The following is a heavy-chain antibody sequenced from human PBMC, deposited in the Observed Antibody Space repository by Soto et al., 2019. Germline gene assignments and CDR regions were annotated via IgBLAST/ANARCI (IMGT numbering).Heavy chain of an antibody. CDR1: GYTFTSYG. CDR2: ISAYNGNT. J-gene: IGHJ6*02. CDR3: ARDDNLAARPTSGYYYGMDV. V-gene: IGHV1-18*01. D-gene: IGHD6-6*01. Sequence: QVQLVQSGAEVKKPGASVKVSCKASGYTFTSYGISWVRQAPGQGLEWMGWISAYNGNTNYAQKLQGRVTMTTDTSTSTAYMELRSLRSDDTAVYYCARDDNLAARPTSGYYYGMDVWGQGTTVTVSS.